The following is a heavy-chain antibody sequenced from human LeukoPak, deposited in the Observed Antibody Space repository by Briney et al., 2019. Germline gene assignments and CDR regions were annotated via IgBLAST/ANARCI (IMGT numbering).Heavy chain of an antibody. D-gene: IGHD4-17*01. CDR3: AKGLGDYQYYGLDV. V-gene: IGHV3-23*01. CDR2: IGGSSGST. J-gene: IGHJ6*02. CDR1: GFTFSTYD. Sequence: EGSLRLSRAASGFTFSTYDMNWVRQAPGKGLEWVSAIGGSSGSTYYAVSVQGRFTISRDMSSNTLYLQMNGLRAEDTATYYCAKGLGDYQYYGLDVWGPGTTVTVSS.